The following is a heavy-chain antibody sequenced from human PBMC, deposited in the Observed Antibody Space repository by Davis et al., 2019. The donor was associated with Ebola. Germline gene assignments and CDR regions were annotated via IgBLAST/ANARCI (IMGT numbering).Heavy chain of an antibody. CDR1: GFTFSSYS. Sequence: GESLKISCAASGFTFSSYSMNWVRQAPGKGLEWVSSISSSSSYIYYADSVKGRFTISRDNAKNSLYLQMNSLRAEDTAVYYCARDLVGTWWQDIVVVPAAMGSDYWGQGTLVTVSS. V-gene: IGHV3-21*01. D-gene: IGHD2-2*01. J-gene: IGHJ4*02. CDR3: ARDLVGTWWQDIVVVPAAMGSDY. CDR2: ISSSSSYI.